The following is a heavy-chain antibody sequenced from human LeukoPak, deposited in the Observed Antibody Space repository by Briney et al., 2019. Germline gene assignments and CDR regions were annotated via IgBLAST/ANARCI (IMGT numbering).Heavy chain of an antibody. CDR1: GFTFSSYW. CDR2: INREGSRT. J-gene: IGHJ4*02. CDR3: AKDPPNPYYYDRSGYPDY. Sequence: PGRSLRLSCVVSGFTFSSYWMHWVRHAPGKGLVWVSRINREGSRTSYAVSVKGRFTISRDNSKNTLYLQMNSLRAEDTAVYYWAKDPPNPYYYDRSGYPDYWGKGTLVTVSS. V-gene: IGHV3-74*01. D-gene: IGHD3-22*01.